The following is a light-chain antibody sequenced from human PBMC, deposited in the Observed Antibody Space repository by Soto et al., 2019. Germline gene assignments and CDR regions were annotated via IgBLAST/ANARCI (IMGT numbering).Light chain of an antibody. CDR2: DVN. J-gene: IGLJ2*01. V-gene: IGLV2-14*01. CDR1: SSDVGGYNY. Sequence: QSALTQPASVSGSPGQSITISCTGTSSDVGGYNYVSWYQQHPGKAPKLMIYDVNNRPSGVSNRFSGSKSGNTASLTISGLQAEDEADYYCSSYTSSSTYVVFGGGTKLPS. CDR3: SSYTSSSTYVV.